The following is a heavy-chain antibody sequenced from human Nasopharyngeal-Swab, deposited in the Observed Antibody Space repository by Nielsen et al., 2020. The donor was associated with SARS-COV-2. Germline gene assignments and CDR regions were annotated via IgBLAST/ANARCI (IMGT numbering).Heavy chain of an antibody. J-gene: IGHJ5*02. V-gene: IGHV4-34*09. CDR3: ARDGPIGWFDP. CDR2: INHSGST. CDR1: GGSFSGYY. Sequence: LRLSCAVYGGSFSGYYWSWIRQPPGKGLEWIGEINHSGSTYYNPSLKSRVTISVDTSKNQFSLKLSSVTAADTAVYYCARDGPIGWFDPWGQGTLVTVSS.